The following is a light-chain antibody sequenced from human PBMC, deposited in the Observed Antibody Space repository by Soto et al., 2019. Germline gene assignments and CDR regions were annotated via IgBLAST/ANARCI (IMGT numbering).Light chain of an antibody. Sequence: ETVLTQSPATLSLSPGERATLSCRASQSVRSNLAWYQHKPGQAPRLLIYDASNRATGIPGRFSGSGSGTDFTIIISNLEPEDFSVYYCHQRDNWPWTFGQGAKVEIK. J-gene: IGKJ1*01. CDR2: DAS. CDR3: HQRDNWPWT. V-gene: IGKV3-11*01. CDR1: QSVRSN.